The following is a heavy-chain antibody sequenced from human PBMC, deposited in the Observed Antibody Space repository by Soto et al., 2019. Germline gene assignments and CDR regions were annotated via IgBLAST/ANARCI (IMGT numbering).Heavy chain of an antibody. Sequence: GGSLRLSCAASGFTFSSYWMSWVRQAPGKGLEWVANIKQDGSEKYYVDSVKGRFTISRDNAKNSLYLQMNSLRAEDTAVYYCARARGPYSSSSDYWGQGTLVTVSS. CDR2: IKQDGSEK. CDR3: ARARGPYSSSSDY. CDR1: GFTFSSYW. V-gene: IGHV3-7*01. D-gene: IGHD6-6*01. J-gene: IGHJ4*02.